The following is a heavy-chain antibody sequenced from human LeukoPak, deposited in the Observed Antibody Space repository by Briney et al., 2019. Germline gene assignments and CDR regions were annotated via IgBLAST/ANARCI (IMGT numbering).Heavy chain of an antibody. V-gene: IGHV1-46*01. CDR3: AREPHGDYTVNWFDP. CDR1: GYIFTTYY. D-gene: IGHD4-17*01. Sequence: WASVKVSCKASGYIFTTYYMHWVRQAPGQGLEWMGIINPSGGSATYAQKFQGRVTVTRDTSTNTVYMELSSLRSEDTAAYYCAREPHGDYTVNWFDPWGQGTLVTVSS. CDR2: INPSGGSA. J-gene: IGHJ5*02.